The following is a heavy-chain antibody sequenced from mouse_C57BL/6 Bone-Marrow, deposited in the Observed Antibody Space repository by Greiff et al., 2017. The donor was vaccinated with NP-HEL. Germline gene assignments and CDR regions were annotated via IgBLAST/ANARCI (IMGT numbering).Heavy chain of an antibody. CDR3: ARGFAWFAY. CDR1: GYTFTSYW. V-gene: IGHV1-69*01. Sequence: VQLQQPGAELVMPGASVKLSCKASGYTFTSYWMHWVKQRPGQGLEWIGELDPSASYTTYNQKFKGKSTLTVDKSSSTAYMQLSSLTSEDSAVYYCARGFAWFAYWGQGTLVTVSA. J-gene: IGHJ3*01. CDR2: LDPSASYT.